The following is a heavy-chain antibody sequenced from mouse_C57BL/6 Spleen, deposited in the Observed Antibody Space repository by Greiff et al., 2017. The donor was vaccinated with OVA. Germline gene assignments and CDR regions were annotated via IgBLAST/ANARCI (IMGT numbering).Heavy chain of an antibody. J-gene: IGHJ3*01. CDR2: ISNGGGST. CDR1: GFTFSDYY. Sequence: DVKLVESGGGLVQPGGSLKLSCAASGFTFSDYYMYWVRQTPEKRLEWVAYISNGGGSTYYPDTVKGRFTISRDNAKNTLYLQMSRLKSEDTAMYYCASNYAYWGQGTLVTVSA. D-gene: IGHD2-1*01. V-gene: IGHV5-12*01. CDR3: ASNYAY.